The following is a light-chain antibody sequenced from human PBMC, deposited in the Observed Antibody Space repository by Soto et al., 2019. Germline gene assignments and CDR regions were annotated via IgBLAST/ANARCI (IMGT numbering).Light chain of an antibody. CDR1: QDIKNY. Sequence: IEMTQSPSALSASAGDRFTITCQARQDIKNYVIWYQQKPGRAPKLLIYDAASLGTGVSSRFSGSGSGTHFTLTISSLQPEDVAAYYCQQFDSVPCTFGQGTKLEIK. J-gene: IGKJ2*02. CDR2: DAA. V-gene: IGKV1-33*01. CDR3: QQFDSVPCT.